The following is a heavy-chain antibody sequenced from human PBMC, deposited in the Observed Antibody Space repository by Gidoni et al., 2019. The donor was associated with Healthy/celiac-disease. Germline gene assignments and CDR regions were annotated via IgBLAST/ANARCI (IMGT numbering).Heavy chain of an antibody. CDR3: ARDYYDILTGLETWGTDNWFDP. Sequence: QVQLVQSGAEVKKPGASVKVSCKASGYTFTGYYMHWVRQAPGQGLEWMGWINPNSGGTNYAQKFQGRVTMTRDTSISTAYMELSRLRSDDTAVYYCARDYYDILTGLETWGTDNWFDPWGQGTLVTVSS. D-gene: IGHD3-9*01. CDR2: INPNSGGT. J-gene: IGHJ5*02. CDR1: GYTFTGYY. V-gene: IGHV1-2*02.